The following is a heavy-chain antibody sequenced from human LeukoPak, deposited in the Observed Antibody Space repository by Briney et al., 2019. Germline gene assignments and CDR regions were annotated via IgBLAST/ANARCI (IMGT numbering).Heavy chain of an antibody. J-gene: IGHJ4*02. CDR3: ASGRRFSGSSSGLSYYFDY. V-gene: IGHV4-59*01. Sequence: PSETLSLTCTVSGGSISSYCRSWIRQTPGKGLEWIGYIHASGSTNYRPALKRRVTIPLDTSKKQFSLKLSSVTAADTAVYYCASGRRFSGSSSGLSYYFDYWGQGSLVTVSS. D-gene: IGHD6-19*01. CDR1: GGSISSYC. CDR2: IHASGST.